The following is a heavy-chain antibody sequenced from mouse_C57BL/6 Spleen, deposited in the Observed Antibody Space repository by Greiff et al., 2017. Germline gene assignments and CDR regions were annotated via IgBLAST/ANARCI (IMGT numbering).Heavy chain of an antibody. CDR2: ISSGGSYT. Sequence: EVQGVESGGDLVKPGGSLKLSCAASGFTFSSYGMSWVRQTPDKRLEWVATISSGGSYTYYPDSVKGRFTISRDNAKNTLYLQMSSLKSEDTAMYYCARGGTTVVAPYYYAMDYWGQGTSVTVSS. J-gene: IGHJ4*01. CDR1: GFTFSSYG. CDR3: ARGGTTVVAPYYYAMDY. V-gene: IGHV5-6*01. D-gene: IGHD1-1*01.